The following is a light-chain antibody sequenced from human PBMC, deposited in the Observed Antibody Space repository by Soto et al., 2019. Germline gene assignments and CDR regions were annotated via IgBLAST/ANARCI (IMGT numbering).Light chain of an antibody. CDR2: EAS. V-gene: IGKV3-11*01. Sequence: EIVLTQSPATLSLSPGERATLSCRASQSVSSSLAWYQQKLGQAPRLLIYEASDRDTGIPARFSGSGSGTDFTLIISSLEPEDFAVYYCQQGSTSPRTFGQGTKVEIK. CDR3: QQGSTSPRT. J-gene: IGKJ1*01. CDR1: QSVSSS.